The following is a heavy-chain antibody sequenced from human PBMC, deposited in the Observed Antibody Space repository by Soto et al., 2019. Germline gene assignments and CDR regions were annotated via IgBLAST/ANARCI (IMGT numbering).Heavy chain of an antibody. V-gene: IGHV1-69*01. CDR1: GGTFSSYA. CDR2: IIPIFGTA. Sequence: QVQLVQSGAEVKKPGSSVKVSCKASGGTFSSYAISWVRQAPGQGLEWMGGIIPIFGTANYAQKFQGRVTITADESTSTAYMELSSLRSEDTAVYYCARSNSSSSVRYYYYGMDVWGQGTTVTVSS. CDR3: ARSNSSSSVRYYYYGMDV. J-gene: IGHJ6*02. D-gene: IGHD6-6*01.